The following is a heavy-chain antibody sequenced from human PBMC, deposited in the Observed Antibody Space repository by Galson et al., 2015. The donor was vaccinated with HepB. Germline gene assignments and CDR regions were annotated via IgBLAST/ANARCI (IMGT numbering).Heavy chain of an antibody. J-gene: IGHJ4*02. CDR1: GYTFTSYY. V-gene: IGHV1-46*01. D-gene: IGHD2-2*01. CDR2: INPSGGST. Sequence: SVKVSCKASGYTFTSYYMHWVRQAPGQGLEWMGIINPSGGSTSYAQKFQGRVTMTRDTSTSTVYMELSSLRSEDTAVYYCARDPIGYCSSTSCYPAHFDYWGQGTLVTVSS. CDR3: ARDPIGYCSSTSCYPAHFDY.